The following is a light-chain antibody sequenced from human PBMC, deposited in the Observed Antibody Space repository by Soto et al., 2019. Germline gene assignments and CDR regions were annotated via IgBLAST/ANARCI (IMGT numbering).Light chain of an antibody. V-gene: IGLV2-14*01. Sequence: QSVLTQPASVSGSPGQSITISCTGTSSDVGGYNYVSWYQQHPGKAPKLMIYDVSNRPSGVSNRFSGSKSGNTASLTISGLQAEDAADYYCSSYTSSSTIVVFGGGTKLTVL. J-gene: IGLJ2*01. CDR2: DVS. CDR1: SSDVGGYNY. CDR3: SSYTSSSTIVV.